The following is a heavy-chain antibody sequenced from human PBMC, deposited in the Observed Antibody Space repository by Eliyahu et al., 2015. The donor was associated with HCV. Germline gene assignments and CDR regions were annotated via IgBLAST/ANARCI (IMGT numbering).Heavy chain of an antibody. Sequence: QVQLQESGPGLVRPSETLSLSCSVSGYYIRXXYNWDWIRQAPGKGXEWIGGITHTGSTHYNSPLKSXVTISFDTAKNQFSLKMTSVTAADTAVYYCARAYVSCRGGSCYSGSLWFDPWGQGTLVTVSS. J-gene: IGHJ5*01. V-gene: IGHV4-38-2*02. CDR1: GYYIRXXYN. D-gene: IGHD2-15*01. CDR3: ARAYVSCRGGSCYSGSLWFDP. CDR2: ITHTGST.